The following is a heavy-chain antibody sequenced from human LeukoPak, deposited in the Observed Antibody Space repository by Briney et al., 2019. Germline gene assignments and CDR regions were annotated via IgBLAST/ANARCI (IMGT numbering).Heavy chain of an antibody. J-gene: IGHJ4*02. Sequence: PGGTLRLSCAASGFTFSSYGMSWVRQAPGKGLEWVSAICGSGGSTYYADSVRGRFTISRDNAKNSQYLQMNSLRAEDTAVYYCARDPSSRYYDSSGYYVYWGQGTLVTVSS. CDR3: ARDPSSRYYDSSGYYVY. V-gene: IGHV3-23*01. CDR2: ICGSGGST. D-gene: IGHD3-22*01. CDR1: GFTFSSYG.